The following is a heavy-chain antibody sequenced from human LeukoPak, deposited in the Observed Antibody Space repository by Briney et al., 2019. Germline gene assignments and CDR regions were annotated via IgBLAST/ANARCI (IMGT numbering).Heavy chain of an antibody. CDR2: ISTTGTT. CDR3: ARAAAVSFDY. J-gene: IGHJ4*02. Sequence: SETLSLTCTVSSGSISSYYWSWIRQPPGKGLEWIGRISTTGTTNYDPSLKSRVTISKDTSKNQFSLTLSSVAAADTAVYYCARAAAVSFDYWGQGTPVTVSS. CDR1: SGSISSYY. V-gene: IGHV4-4*09. D-gene: IGHD6-13*01.